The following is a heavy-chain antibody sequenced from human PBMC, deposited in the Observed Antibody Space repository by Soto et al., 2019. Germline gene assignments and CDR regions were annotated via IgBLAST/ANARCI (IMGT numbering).Heavy chain of an antibody. CDR2: IYYSGST. Sequence: QLQLQESGPGLVKPSETLSLTCTVSGGSISSSSYYWGWIRQPPGKGLEWIGSIYYSGSTYYNPSLKSRVTISVDTSKNQFSLKLSSVTAADTAVYYSARRPYCSGGSCFPDYWGQGTLVTVSS. V-gene: IGHV4-39*01. D-gene: IGHD2-15*01. J-gene: IGHJ4*02. CDR1: GGSISSSSYY. CDR3: ARRPYCSGGSCFPDY.